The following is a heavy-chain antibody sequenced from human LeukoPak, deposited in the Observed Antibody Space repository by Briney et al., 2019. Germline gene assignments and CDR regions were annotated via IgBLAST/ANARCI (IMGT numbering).Heavy chain of an antibody. Sequence: SETLSLTCTVSGGSISSHYWSWIRQPPGKGLEWIGYIYYSGSTNYNPSLKSRVTISVDTSKNQFSLKLSSVTAADTAVYFCAKDYGDPLNWFDPWGQGTLVTASS. CDR3: AKDYGDPLNWFDP. J-gene: IGHJ5*02. CDR2: IYYSGST. V-gene: IGHV4-59*11. D-gene: IGHD4-17*01. CDR1: GGSISSHY.